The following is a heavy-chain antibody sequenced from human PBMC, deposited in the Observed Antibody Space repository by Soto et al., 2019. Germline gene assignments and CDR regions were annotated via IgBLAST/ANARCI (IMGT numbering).Heavy chain of an antibody. CDR1: GFTFSSYA. D-gene: IGHD3-3*01. CDR2: ISSNGGST. Sequence: GGSLRLSCSASGFTFSSYAMHWVRQAPGKGLEYVSAISSNGGSTYYADSVKGRFTISRDNSKNTLYLQMSSLRAEDTAVYYCVKEGYDFRKSLAFDIWGQGTMVTVSS. J-gene: IGHJ3*02. CDR3: VKEGYDFRKSLAFDI. V-gene: IGHV3-64D*08.